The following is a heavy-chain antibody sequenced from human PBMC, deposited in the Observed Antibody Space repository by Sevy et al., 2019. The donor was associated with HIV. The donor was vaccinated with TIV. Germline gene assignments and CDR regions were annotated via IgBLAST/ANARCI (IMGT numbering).Heavy chain of an antibody. J-gene: IGHJ6*02. CDR1: GFPFSNYA. CDR3: AKRGVQSGWSGGGANYGWDV. D-gene: IGHD2-15*01. V-gene: IGHV3-23*01. CDR2: LIGGGSRT. Sequence: GGSLRLSCAASGFPFSNYAMSWIRQAPGKGLEWVSTLIGGGSRTYYADSVTGRFTISRDNSKNTRYLQMNSLRADDTAIYYCAKRGVQSGWSGGGANYGWDVCGHGTTVTVSS.